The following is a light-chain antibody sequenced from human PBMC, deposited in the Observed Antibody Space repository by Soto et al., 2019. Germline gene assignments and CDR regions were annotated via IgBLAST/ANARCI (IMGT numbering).Light chain of an antibody. Sequence: DIQMTQSPSAVSASVGDRVTITCRASQDISRFLAWFQQNPGKVPKRLVYLATSLQSGAPSRFSGSGSGTEFTLTISSLQPDDFASYYCQQYRGYWTFGQGTKVDIK. J-gene: IGKJ1*01. V-gene: IGKV1-17*03. CDR2: LAT. CDR3: QQYRGYWT. CDR1: QDISRF.